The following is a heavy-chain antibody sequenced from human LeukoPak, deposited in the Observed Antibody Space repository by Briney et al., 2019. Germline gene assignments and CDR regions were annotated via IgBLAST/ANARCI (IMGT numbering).Heavy chain of an antibody. D-gene: IGHD5-24*01. J-gene: IGHJ5*02. Sequence: SETLSLTCTVSGGSISSYYRSWIRQPPGKGLEWIGYIYYSGSTNYNPSLKSRVTISVDTSKNQFSLKLSSVTAADTAVYYCARGGDGYNSYWFDPWGQGTLVTVSS. V-gene: IGHV4-59*01. CDR3: ARGGDGYNSYWFDP. CDR2: IYYSGST. CDR1: GGSISSYY.